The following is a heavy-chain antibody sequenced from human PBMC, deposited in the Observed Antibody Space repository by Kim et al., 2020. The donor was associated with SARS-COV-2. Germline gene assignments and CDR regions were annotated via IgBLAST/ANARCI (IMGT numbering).Heavy chain of an antibody. CDR1: GGSFSGYY. Sequence: SETLSLTCAVYGGSFSGYYWSWIRQPPEKGLEWIGEINHSGSTNYNPSLKSRVTISVDTSKNQFSLKLSSVTAADTAVYYCASGRVEYSYGYYYGMDVWGQGTTVTVSS. D-gene: IGHD5-18*01. J-gene: IGHJ6*02. V-gene: IGHV4-34*01. CDR3: ASGRVEYSYGYYYGMDV. CDR2: INHSGST.